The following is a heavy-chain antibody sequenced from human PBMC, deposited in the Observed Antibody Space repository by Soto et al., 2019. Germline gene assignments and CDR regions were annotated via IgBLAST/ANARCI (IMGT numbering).Heavy chain of an antibody. Sequence: PGGSLRLSCATSGFPFSDYYMSWIRQAPGKGLEWLSHISPKSTYRNYADSVKGRFTISRDNTKSSLFLQMNSLGVEDTAVYYCARGPYRNTYNWFDSWGQGTLVTVSS. V-gene: IGHV3-11*06. CDR1: GFPFSDYY. CDR2: ISPKSTYR. D-gene: IGHD5-12*01. J-gene: IGHJ5*02. CDR3: ARGPYRNTYNWFDS.